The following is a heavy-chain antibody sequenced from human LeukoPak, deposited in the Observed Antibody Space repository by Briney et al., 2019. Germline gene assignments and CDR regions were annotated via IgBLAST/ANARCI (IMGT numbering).Heavy chain of an antibody. CDR2: MNPNSGNT. CDR3: ARTAQGPRAFFGVVIRYNNWFDP. Sequence: ASVKVSCKASGYTFTSYDINWVRQATGQGLEWMGWMNPNSGNTGYAQKFQGRVTMTRNTSISTAYMELSSLRSEDTAVYYCARTAQGPRAFFGVVIRYNNWFDPWGQGTLVTVSS. CDR1: GYTFTSYD. J-gene: IGHJ5*02. D-gene: IGHD3-3*01. V-gene: IGHV1-8*01.